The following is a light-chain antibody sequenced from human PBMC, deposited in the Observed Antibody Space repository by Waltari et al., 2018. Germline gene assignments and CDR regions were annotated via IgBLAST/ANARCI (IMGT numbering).Light chain of an antibody. CDR3: MQALQAPRT. CDR1: QSLLHSNGYNY. V-gene: IGKV2-28*01. J-gene: IGKJ1*01. Sequence: DIVMTQSPLSLPVTPGEPASISCRSSQSLLHSNGYNYLDWYLQKPGQSPQLLIYLGSNRASGVPDRFSGSGSGTDFTLKISRVEAEDVGVYYCMQALQAPRTFGQGPRWKSN. CDR2: LGS.